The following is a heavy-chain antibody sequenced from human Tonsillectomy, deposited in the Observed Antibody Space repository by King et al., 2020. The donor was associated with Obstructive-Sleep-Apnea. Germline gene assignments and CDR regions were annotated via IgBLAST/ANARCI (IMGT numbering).Heavy chain of an antibody. CDR1: GGSISSRSYY. Sequence: MQLQESGPGLVKPSETLSLSCTVSGGSISSRSYYWGWIRQPPGKGLEWIASIYYSGSTYYNPSLKSRVTMSVDTSKNQFSLKLSSVTAADTAVYYCARDPGIAVAGTFFFDYWDQGTLVTVSS. V-gene: IGHV4-39*07. D-gene: IGHD6-19*01. J-gene: IGHJ4*02. CDR2: IYYSGST. CDR3: ARDPGIAVAGTFFFDY.